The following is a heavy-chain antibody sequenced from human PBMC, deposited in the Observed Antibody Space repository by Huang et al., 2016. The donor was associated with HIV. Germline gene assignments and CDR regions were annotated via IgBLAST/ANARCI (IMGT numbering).Heavy chain of an antibody. Sequence: VQLVESGGGVVQPGRSLRLACAASGFSLSTYGLHWVRPAPGRGLEWVAVISYDGSNKYYAHSGKGRFTISRDTSENKVYLQMNSLRHEDTAVYYCAKDGADEEWDIDYWGQGTLVTVSS. D-gene: IGHD1-26*01. CDR2: ISYDGSNK. J-gene: IGHJ4*02. V-gene: IGHV3-30*18. CDR3: AKDGADEEWDIDY. CDR1: GFSLSTYG.